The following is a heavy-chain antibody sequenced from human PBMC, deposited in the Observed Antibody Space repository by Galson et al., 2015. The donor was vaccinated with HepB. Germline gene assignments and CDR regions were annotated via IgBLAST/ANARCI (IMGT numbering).Heavy chain of an antibody. D-gene: IGHD1-26*01. Sequence: SLRLCCAASGFTFSSYALHWVRQAPGKGLEWVAVISYDGSNKYYADSVKGRFIISRDNSKNTLYLQMNSLRAEDTAVYYCARDREWERHFDYWGQGTLVTVSS. V-gene: IGHV3-30-3*01. J-gene: IGHJ4*02. CDR3: ARDREWERHFDY. CDR1: GFTFSSYA. CDR2: ISYDGSNK.